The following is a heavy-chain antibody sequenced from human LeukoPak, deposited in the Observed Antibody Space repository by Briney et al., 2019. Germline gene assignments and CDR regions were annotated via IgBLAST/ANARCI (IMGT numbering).Heavy chain of an antibody. CDR3: AKDESSGYYYLDS. CDR1: GFTFRRNA. D-gene: IGHD3-22*01. J-gene: IGHJ5*01. V-gene: IGHV3-23*01. CDR2: ITGSAESA. Sequence: GGSLRLSCAASGFTFRRNAMTWVRQAPGKGLEWVLTITGSAESAYYADSVKGRFGISRDNSKNTLHLQLKSLRAEDTAVYYCAKDESSGYYYLDSWGQGTLVTVSS.